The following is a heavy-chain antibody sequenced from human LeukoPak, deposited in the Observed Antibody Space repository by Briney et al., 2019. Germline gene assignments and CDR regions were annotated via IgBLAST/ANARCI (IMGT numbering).Heavy chain of an antibody. CDR2: IKSKGYGGTA. CDR1: GLTFRDYA. CDR3: ASDRWLRLGKFDY. V-gene: IGHV3-49*04. Sequence: GRSLRLSCTTSGLTFRDYAMNWVRQAPGKGLEWVGFIKSKGYGGTAEYAASVQGRSTISRDDSKGIAYLQMNSLETEDTAVYYCASDRWLRLGKFDYWGQGTRVTVSS. J-gene: IGHJ4*02. D-gene: IGHD5-12*01.